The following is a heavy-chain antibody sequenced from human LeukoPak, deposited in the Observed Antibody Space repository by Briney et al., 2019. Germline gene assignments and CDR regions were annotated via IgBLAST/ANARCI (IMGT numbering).Heavy chain of an antibody. CDR2: ISWNSGSI. CDR3: AKEHIAAAGTVDYYYYGMDV. Sequence: PGGSLRLSCAASGFTFSSYAMSWVRQAPGKGLEWVSGISWNSGSIGYADSVKGRFTISRDNAKNSLYLQMNSLRAEDTALYYCAKEHIAAAGTVDYYYYGMDVWGQGTTVTVSS. V-gene: IGHV3-9*01. D-gene: IGHD6-13*01. CDR1: GFTFSSYA. J-gene: IGHJ6*02.